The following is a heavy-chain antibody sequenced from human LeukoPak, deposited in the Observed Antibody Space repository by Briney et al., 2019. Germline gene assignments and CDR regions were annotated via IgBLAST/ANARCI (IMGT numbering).Heavy chain of an antibody. CDR2: INPKSGGT. Sequence: ASVKVSCKASGYTFTDYYIHWLRQPPGQGLECMGWINPKSGGTNYVQNFQGRVTMTRDTSISTAYMELTSLRSDDTAVYYCARGDEQLAPVDSWGRGTLVTVSS. D-gene: IGHD6-13*01. J-gene: IGHJ4*02. CDR3: ARGDEQLAPVDS. CDR1: GYTFTDYY. V-gene: IGHV1-2*02.